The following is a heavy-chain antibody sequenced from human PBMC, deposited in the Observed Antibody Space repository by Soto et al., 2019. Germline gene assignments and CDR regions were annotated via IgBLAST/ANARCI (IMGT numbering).Heavy chain of an antibody. CDR2: VSHDGRKT. J-gene: IGHJ4*02. CDR3: AKGGRKWLVTSDFNY. V-gene: IGHV3-30*18. D-gene: IGHD6-19*01. Sequence: VQLVESGGGVVQPGRSLRLSCAASGFTFSDYAMHCVRQAPGKGLEWVAVVSHDGRKTHYADSVKGRFTISRDSPKNTVSPEMTTLRAEETAVYYCAKGGRKWLVTSDFNYWGQGALVTVSS. CDR1: GFTFSDYA.